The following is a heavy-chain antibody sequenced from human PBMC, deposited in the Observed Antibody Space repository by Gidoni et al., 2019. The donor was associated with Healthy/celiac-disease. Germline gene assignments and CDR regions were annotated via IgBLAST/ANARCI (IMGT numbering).Heavy chain of an antibody. D-gene: IGHD3-16*01. CDR2: IWYDGSNK. J-gene: IGHJ3*02. CDR1: GFTFSSYG. Sequence: QVQLVESGGGVVQPGRSLRLSCAASGFTFSSYGMHWVRQAPGKGLEWVAVIWYDGSNKYYADSVKGRFTISRDNSKNTLYLQMNSLRAEDTAVYYCARDDDFTPRAFDIWGQGTMVTVSS. V-gene: IGHV3-33*01. CDR3: ARDDDFTPRAFDI.